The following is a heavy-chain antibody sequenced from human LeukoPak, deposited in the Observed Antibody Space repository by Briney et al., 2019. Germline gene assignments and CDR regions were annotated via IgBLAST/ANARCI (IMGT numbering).Heavy chain of an antibody. CDR3: ASWDGSGSYYHYYGMGV. D-gene: IGHD3-10*01. CDR1: GYSFTSYW. Sequence: EPLKISCKGSGYSFTSYWISGVRQMPGKGLEWMGRIDPSDSYTNYSPSFQGHVTISADKSISTAYLQWSSLKASDTAMYYCASWDGSGSYYHYYGMGVWGKGTTVTVSS. J-gene: IGHJ6*04. CDR2: IDPSDSYT. V-gene: IGHV5-10-1*01.